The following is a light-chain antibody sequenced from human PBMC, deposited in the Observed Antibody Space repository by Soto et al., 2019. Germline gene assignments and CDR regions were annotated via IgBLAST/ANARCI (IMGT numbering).Light chain of an antibody. CDR2: DVN. J-gene: IGLJ1*01. V-gene: IGLV2-14*01. Sequence: LTRPASLSGSPSQSITISNTETSSDVGGYNYVSWYQQHPGKAPKVIIYDVNNRPSGLSYRFSGSKSGNTASLSISGLQAEDEDDYYCSSYKSSSTYVFGTGTKVTVL. CDR1: SSDVGGYNY. CDR3: SSYKSSSTYV.